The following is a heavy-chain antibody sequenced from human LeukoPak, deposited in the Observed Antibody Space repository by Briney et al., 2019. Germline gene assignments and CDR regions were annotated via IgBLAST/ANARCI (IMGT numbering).Heavy chain of an antibody. CDR1: GFTFSNYA. V-gene: IGHV3-30*01. CDR2: ISYDGSIK. Sequence: GGSLRLSCAASGFTFSNYAMHWVRQAPGKGLEWVAIISYDGSIKYYADFVKGHFTISRDNSKNTLYLQLNILRTEDTAMFFCAREGTGEGGYYYYYMDVWGKGTTVTVSS. J-gene: IGHJ6*03. D-gene: IGHD3/OR15-3a*01. CDR3: AREGTGEGGYYYYYMDV.